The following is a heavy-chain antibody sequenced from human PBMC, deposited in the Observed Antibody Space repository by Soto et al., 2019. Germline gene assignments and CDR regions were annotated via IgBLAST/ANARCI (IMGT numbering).Heavy chain of an antibody. Sequence: SVKVSCKASGGTFSSYAISWVRQAPGQGLEWMGGIIPIFGTANYAQKFQGRVTTTADESTSTAYMELSSLRSEDTAVYYCARAQSEVATNQLGYYYYYGMDVWGQGTTVTVSS. J-gene: IGHJ6*02. V-gene: IGHV1-69*13. CDR1: GGTFSSYA. CDR2: IIPIFGTA. D-gene: IGHD5-12*01. CDR3: ARAQSEVATNQLGYYYYYGMDV.